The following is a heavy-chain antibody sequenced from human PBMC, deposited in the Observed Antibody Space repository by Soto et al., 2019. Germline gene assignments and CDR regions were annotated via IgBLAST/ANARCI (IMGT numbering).Heavy chain of an antibody. D-gene: IGHD5-18*01. V-gene: IGHV3-23*01. CDR2: ISGSGGST. CDR3: AVVQLWLGNNWFDP. CDR1: GFTFSSYA. J-gene: IGHJ5*02. Sequence: GGSLRLSCAASGFTFSSYAMSWVRQAPGKGLEWVSAISGSGGSTYYADSVKGRFTISRDNSKNTLYLQMNSLRAEDTAVYYCAVVQLWLGNNWFDPWGQGTLVTVSS.